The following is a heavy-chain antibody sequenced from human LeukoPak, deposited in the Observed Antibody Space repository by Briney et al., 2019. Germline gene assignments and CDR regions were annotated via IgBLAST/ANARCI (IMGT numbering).Heavy chain of an antibody. CDR1: GFTFSAYW. Sequence: GGSLRLSCAASGFTFSAYWMPWVRQSPGKGLVWVSRINSDGSSTDYANSVKGRFTISRDIAKSTLYLQMNSLRAEDTAVYYCARVATTSSKWSLDYWGQGTLVTVSS. CDR2: INSDGSST. D-gene: IGHD2-2*01. V-gene: IGHV3-74*01. J-gene: IGHJ4*02. CDR3: ARVATTSSKWSLDY.